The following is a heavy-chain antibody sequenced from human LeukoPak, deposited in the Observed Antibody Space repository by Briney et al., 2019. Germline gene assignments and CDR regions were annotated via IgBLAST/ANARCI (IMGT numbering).Heavy chain of an antibody. CDR2: ISSSSSYI. CDR1: GFTFSSYA. D-gene: IGHD5-24*01. Sequence: GGSLRLSCAASGFTFSSYAMNWVRQAPGKGLEWVSSISSSSSYIYYADSVKGRFTISRDNAKNSLYLQMNSLRAEDTAVYYCARANVEMATIGEFALDYWGQGTLVTVSS. V-gene: IGHV3-21*01. CDR3: ARANVEMATIGEFALDY. J-gene: IGHJ4*02.